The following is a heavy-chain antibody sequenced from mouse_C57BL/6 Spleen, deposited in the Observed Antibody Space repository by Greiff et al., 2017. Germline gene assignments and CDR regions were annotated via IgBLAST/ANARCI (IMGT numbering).Heavy chain of an antibody. D-gene: IGHD1-1*01. J-gene: IGHJ2*01. CDR2: IYPGSGNT. CDR1: GYTFTDYY. CDR3: ARCSGSGNFDY. Sequence: QVQLQQSGAELVRPGASVKLSCKASGYTFTDYYINWVKQRPGQGLEWIARIYPGSGNTYYNEKFKGKATLTAEKSSSTAYMQLSSLTSEDSAVYFCARCSGSGNFDYWGQGTTLTVSS. V-gene: IGHV1-76*01.